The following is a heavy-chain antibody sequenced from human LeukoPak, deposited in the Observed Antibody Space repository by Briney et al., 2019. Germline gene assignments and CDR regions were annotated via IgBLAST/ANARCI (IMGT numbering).Heavy chain of an antibody. CDR2: INHIRDII. J-gene: IGHJ4*02. CDR1: GLSFSSYE. V-gene: IGHV3-48*03. D-gene: IGHD2-8*01. CDR3: VREGLRFAHGFDY. Sequence: GGSLRLSCTASGLSFSSYEMNGVGPSPGKGLEGVSYINHIRDIIYYADSVKSRFTIPRDNATNSLYLQMNSLRPEDTAVYHCVREGLRFAHGFDYWGQGALVIVSS.